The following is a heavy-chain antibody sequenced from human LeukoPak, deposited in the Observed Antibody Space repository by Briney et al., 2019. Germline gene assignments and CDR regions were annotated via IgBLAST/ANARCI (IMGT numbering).Heavy chain of an antibody. CDR2: ISSSGTTI. J-gene: IGHJ4*02. Sequence: GGSLRLSCAASGFIFSTYSMTWVRQAPGKGLEWVSYISSSGTTIYYPDSVKGRFTISRDNAKYSLYLQMNSLRVEDTAVYYCARGGLGSWTFDSWGQGTLVTVSS. D-gene: IGHD1-26*01. CDR3: ARGGLGSWTFDS. CDR1: GFIFSTYS. V-gene: IGHV3-48*04.